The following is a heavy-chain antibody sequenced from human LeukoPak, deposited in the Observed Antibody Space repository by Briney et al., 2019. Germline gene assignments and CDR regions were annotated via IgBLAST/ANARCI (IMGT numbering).Heavy chain of an antibody. J-gene: IGHJ6*03. CDR1: GGSISSYY. CDR2: IYYSGST. V-gene: IGHV4-59*01. Sequence: SETLSLTCTVSGGSISSYYWSWIRQPPGKGLEWIGYIYYSGSTNYNLSLKSRVTISVDTSKNQFSLKLSSVTAADTAVYYCARVRAYYYMDVWGKGTTVTVSS. CDR3: ARVRAYYYMDV. D-gene: IGHD4/OR15-4a*01.